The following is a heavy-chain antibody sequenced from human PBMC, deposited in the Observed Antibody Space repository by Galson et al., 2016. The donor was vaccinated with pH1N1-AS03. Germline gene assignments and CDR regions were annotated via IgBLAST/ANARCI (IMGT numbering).Heavy chain of an antibody. D-gene: IGHD2-2*01. CDR3: ANDPRVPCTSSTCPTAYYFGMDV. Sequence: SVKVSCKASGYTFTGFSINWVRQAPGQGLELMGWINPKSGVTNYAQKFQAWVTMTRDTSSSTAYMELSGLKSDDTAVYYCANDPRVPCTSSTCPTAYYFGMDVWGQGTTVIVSS. CDR2: INPKSGVT. J-gene: IGHJ6*02. CDR1: GYTFTGFS. V-gene: IGHV1-2*04.